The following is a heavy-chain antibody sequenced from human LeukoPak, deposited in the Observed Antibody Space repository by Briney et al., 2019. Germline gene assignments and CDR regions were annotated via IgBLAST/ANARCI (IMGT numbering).Heavy chain of an antibody. CDR3: ARIYSSSWFLNWFDP. V-gene: IGHV4-38-2*02. CDR2: IYNSGST. D-gene: IGHD6-13*01. CDR1: GYSISSGYF. J-gene: IGHJ5*02. Sequence: SETLSLTCTVSGYSISSGYFWGWIRQPPGKGLECIGTIYNSGSTYYNPSLKSRVTISVDTSKNQFSLKLNSVTAADTAVYYCARIYSSSWFLNWFDPWGQGTLVTVSS.